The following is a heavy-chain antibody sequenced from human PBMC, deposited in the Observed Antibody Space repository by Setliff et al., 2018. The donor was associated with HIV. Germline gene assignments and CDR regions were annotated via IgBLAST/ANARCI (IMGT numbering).Heavy chain of an antibody. D-gene: IGHD5-18*01. J-gene: IGHJ4*01. CDR3: AREGKTALVTKYFDY. CDR1: SGSISSGTYY. Sequence: KPSETLSLTCTVSSGSISSGTYYWSWIRQYPGKGLEWIGYIDYSGSAFYNPSLKSRITISRDTSKNQFSLKMNSVTAADTAVYHCAREGKTALVTKYFDYWGHGKLVTVSS. CDR2: IDYSGSA. V-gene: IGHV4-31*03.